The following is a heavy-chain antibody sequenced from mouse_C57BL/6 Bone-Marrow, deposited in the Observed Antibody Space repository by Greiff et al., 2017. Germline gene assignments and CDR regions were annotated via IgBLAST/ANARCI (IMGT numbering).Heavy chain of an antibody. V-gene: IGHV1-52*01. Sequence: QVHVKQPGAELVRPGSSVKLSCKASGYTFTSYWMHWVKQRPIQGLEWIGNIDPSDSETHYNQKFKDKATLTVDKSSSTAYMQLSSLTSEDSAVYYCARGDYDYYFDYWGKGTTLTVSS. J-gene: IGHJ2*01. D-gene: IGHD2-4*01. CDR2: IDPSDSET. CDR3: ARGDYDYYFDY. CDR1: GYTFTSYW.